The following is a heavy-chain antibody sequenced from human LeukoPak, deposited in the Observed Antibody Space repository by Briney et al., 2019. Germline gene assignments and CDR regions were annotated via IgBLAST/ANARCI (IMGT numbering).Heavy chain of an antibody. CDR3: ASGSSSSGSYLDDPFDI. D-gene: IGHD6-25*01. CDR1: GGSISSSSYY. Sequence: PSETLSLTCIVSGGSISSSSYYWGWIRQPPGKGLEWIGLIYTSGSTNYNPSLKSRVTISVDTSKNQFSLKLSSMTAADTAVYYCASGSSSSGSYLDDPFDIWGQGTMVTVSS. J-gene: IGHJ3*02. CDR2: IYTSGST. V-gene: IGHV4-39*07.